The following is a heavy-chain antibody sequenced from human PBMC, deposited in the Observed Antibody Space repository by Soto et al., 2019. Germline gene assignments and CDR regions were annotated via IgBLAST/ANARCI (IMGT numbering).Heavy chain of an antibody. CDR1: GGSFSGYY. D-gene: IGHD5-18*01. V-gene: IGHV4-34*01. Sequence: QVQLQQWGAGLLKPSETLSLTCAVYGGSFSGYYWSWIRQPPGKGLEWIGEINHSGSTNYNPSLKSRVTISVDTSKNQFSLKLSSVTAADTAVYYCARHGYSYGTSFDYWGQGTLVTVSS. CDR2: INHSGST. J-gene: IGHJ4*02. CDR3: ARHGYSYGTSFDY.